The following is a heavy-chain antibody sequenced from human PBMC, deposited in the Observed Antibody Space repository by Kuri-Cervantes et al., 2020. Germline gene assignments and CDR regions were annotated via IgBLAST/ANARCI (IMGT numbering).Heavy chain of an antibody. J-gene: IGHJ3*02. CDR3: ARTNDAFDI. V-gene: IGHV4-61*02. CDR2: IYTSGST. Sequence: SCTVSGGSISSGSYYWSWIRQPAGKGLEWIGRIYTSGSTNYNPSLKSRVTISVDTSKNQFSLKLSSVTAADTAVYYCARTNDAFDIWGQGTMVTVSS. CDR1: GGSISSGSYY.